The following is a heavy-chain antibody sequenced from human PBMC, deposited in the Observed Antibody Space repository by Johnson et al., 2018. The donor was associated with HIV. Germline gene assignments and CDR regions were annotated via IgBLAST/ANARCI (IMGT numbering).Heavy chain of an antibody. V-gene: IGHV3-23*04. Sequence: VQLVESGGGLVQPGGSLRLSCAASGFTFSSYAMSWVRQSPGKGLEWVSAISGSGGSTYYADSVKGRFTISRDNAKNSLYLQMNSLRPEDTAMYYCAKDKFMFLENPVDAFDFWGQGTMVTVSS. CDR2: ISGSGGST. J-gene: IGHJ3*01. CDR1: GFTFSSYA. CDR3: AKDKFMFLENPVDAFDF. D-gene: IGHD3-3*01.